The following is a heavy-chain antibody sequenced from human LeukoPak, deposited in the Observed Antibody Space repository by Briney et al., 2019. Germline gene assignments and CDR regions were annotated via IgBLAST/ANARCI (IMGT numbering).Heavy chain of an antibody. J-gene: IGHJ6*03. CDR1: GGSISSYY. V-gene: IGHV4-4*07. CDR3: ARGPSTYYYYYMDV. CDR2: IYTSGST. Sequence: SETLSLTCTVSGGSISSYYWSWIRQPAGKGLEWIGRIYTSGSTNYNPSLKSRVTMSLDTSKNQFSLKLSSVTAADTAVYYCARGPSTYYYYYMDVWGKGTTVTISS.